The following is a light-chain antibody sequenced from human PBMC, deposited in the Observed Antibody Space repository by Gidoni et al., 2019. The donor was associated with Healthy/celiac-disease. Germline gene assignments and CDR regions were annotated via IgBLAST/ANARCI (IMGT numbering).Light chain of an antibody. CDR2: QDS. J-gene: IGLJ2*01. CDR1: KLGDKY. CDR3: QAWDSSTEGV. Sequence: SYELTQPPSVSVSPGQTASITCSGYKLGDKYACWYQQKPGQSPVLVIYQDSKRPSGIPERFSGSNSGNTATLTISGTQAMDEADYYCQAWDSSTEGVFGGGTKLTVL. V-gene: IGLV3-1*01.